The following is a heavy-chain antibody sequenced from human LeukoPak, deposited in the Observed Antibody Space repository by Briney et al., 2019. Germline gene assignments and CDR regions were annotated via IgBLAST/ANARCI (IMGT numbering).Heavy chain of an antibody. CDR3: ARGAIAAAADY. D-gene: IGHD6-13*01. V-gene: IGHV3-30-3*01. CDR1: GFTFSSYA. Sequence: GGSLRLSCAASGFTFSSYAMHRVRQAPGKGLEWVAVISYDGSNKYYADSVKGRFTISRDNAKNSLYLQMNSLRAEDTAVYYCARGAIAAAADYWGQGTLVTVSS. J-gene: IGHJ4*02. CDR2: ISYDGSNK.